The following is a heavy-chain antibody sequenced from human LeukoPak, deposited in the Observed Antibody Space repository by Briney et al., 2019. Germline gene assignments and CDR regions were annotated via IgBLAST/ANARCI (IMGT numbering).Heavy chain of an antibody. CDR2: IYYSGST. V-gene: IGHV4-59*01. CDR3: ARYSGTYYVY. D-gene: IGHD1-26*01. CDR1: GGSISSYY. J-gene: IGHJ4*01. Sequence: SETLSLTCTVSGGSISSYYWSWIRQPPGKGLEWIGYIYYSGSTNYNPSLKSRVTISVDTSKNQFSLKLSSVTAADTAVYYCARYSGTYYVYWGQEPWSPSPQ.